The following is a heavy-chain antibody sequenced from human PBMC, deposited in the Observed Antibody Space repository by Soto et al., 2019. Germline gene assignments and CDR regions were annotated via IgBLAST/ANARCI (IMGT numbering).Heavy chain of an antibody. Sequence: QVQLVQSGAEVKKPGSSVKVSCKASGGTFSSYAISWVRQAPGQGIEWMGGIIPIFGTANYAQKFQGRVTITADESTSPAYMELSSLRSEDTAVYYCARDAQYCISTSCYRYYYYGMDVWGQGTTVTVSS. V-gene: IGHV1-69*12. CDR3: ARDAQYCISTSCYRYYYYGMDV. J-gene: IGHJ6*02. CDR2: IIPIFGTA. D-gene: IGHD2-2*01. CDR1: GGTFSSYA.